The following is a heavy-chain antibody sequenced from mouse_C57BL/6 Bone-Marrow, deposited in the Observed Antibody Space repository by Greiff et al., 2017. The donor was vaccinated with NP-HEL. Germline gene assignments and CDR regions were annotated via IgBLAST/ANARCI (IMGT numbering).Heavy chain of an antibody. CDR1: GYSFTGYF. Sequence: EVQLVESGPELVKPGDSVKISCKASGYSFTGYFMNWVMQSHGKSLEWIGRINPYNGDTFYNQKFKGKATLTVDKSSSTAHMELRSLTSEDSAVYYCARDYSNYGAYWGQGTLVTVSA. CDR2: INPYNGDT. CDR3: ARDYSNYGAY. J-gene: IGHJ3*01. D-gene: IGHD2-5*01. V-gene: IGHV1-20*01.